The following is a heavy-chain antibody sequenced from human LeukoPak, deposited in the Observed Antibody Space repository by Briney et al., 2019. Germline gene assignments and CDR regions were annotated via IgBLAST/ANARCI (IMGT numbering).Heavy chain of an antibody. CDR3: ARGIAVAGPGPYFDY. J-gene: IGHJ4*02. V-gene: IGHV4-59*01. CDR2: IYYSGST. CDR1: GGSISSYY. D-gene: IGHD6-19*01. Sequence: SETLSLTCTVSGGSISSYYWSWIRQPPGKGLEWIGYIYYSGSTNYNPSLKSRVTISVDTSKNQFSLKLSSVTAADTAVYYCARGIAVAGPGPYFDYWGQGTLVTVSS.